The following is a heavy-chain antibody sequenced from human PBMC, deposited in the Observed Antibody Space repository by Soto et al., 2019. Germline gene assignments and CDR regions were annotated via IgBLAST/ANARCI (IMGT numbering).Heavy chain of an antibody. CDR1: GGSISSYY. CDR2: IYYSGST. V-gene: IGHV4-59*01. Sequence: SETLSLTCTVSGGSISSYYWSWIRQPPGKGLEWIGYIYYSGSTNYNPSLKSRVTISVDTSKNQFSLKLSSVTAADTAVYYCARSISGVVPQNYYYYYYMDVWGKGTTVTVSS. CDR3: ARSISGVVPQNYYYYYYMDV. D-gene: IGHD3-3*01. J-gene: IGHJ6*03.